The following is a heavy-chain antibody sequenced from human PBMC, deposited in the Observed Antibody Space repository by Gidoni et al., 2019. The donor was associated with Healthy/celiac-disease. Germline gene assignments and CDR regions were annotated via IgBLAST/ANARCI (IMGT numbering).Heavy chain of an antibody. V-gene: IGHV2-5*01. D-gene: IGHD2-2*01. Sequence: QITLKESGPTLVKPTPPLTLTCTFSGLSHSTSGVGVGWIRQPPVKALEWLALISWNDDNRYSPSLKSRLTITKDTSKNQVVLTMTNMDPVDTATYYCARDSTAWLFFDYWGQGTLVTVSS. J-gene: IGHJ4*02. CDR2: ISWNDDN. CDR3: ARDSTAWLFFDY. CDR1: GLSHSTSGVG.